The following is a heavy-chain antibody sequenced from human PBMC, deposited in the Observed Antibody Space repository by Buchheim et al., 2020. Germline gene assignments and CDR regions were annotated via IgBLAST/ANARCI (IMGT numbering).Heavy chain of an antibody. V-gene: IGHV3-48*01. CDR2: ISSSSGFI. CDR1: GFTFSSHS. CDR3: ARDPGQWLANY. J-gene: IGHJ4*02. D-gene: IGHD6-19*01. Sequence: EVQLVESGGDLVQPGGSLRLSCAASGFTFSSHSMNWVRQAPGKGLEWISYISSSSGFIHYADSVKGRFTISRANAKNSLYLQMNSLRAEDTALYYCARDPGQWLANYWGQGTL.